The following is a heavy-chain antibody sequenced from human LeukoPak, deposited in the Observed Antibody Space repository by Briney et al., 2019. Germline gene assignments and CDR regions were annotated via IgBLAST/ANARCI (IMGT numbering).Heavy chain of an antibody. D-gene: IGHD4-11*01. Sequence: PSETLSLTCAVYGGSFSGYYWSWIRQAPGKGLEWIGEINHSGSTNYNPSLKSRVTISVDRSKNQFSLKLSSVTAADTAVYYCASMTTVTGRFDYWGQGTLVTVSS. V-gene: IGHV4-34*01. CDR1: GGSFSGYY. CDR3: ASMTTVTGRFDY. CDR2: INHSGST. J-gene: IGHJ4*02.